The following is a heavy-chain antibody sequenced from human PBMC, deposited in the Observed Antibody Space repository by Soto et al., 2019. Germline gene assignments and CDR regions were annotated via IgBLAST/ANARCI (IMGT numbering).Heavy chain of an antibody. CDR2: ISYTGST. J-gene: IGHJ4*02. D-gene: IGHD2-21*02. CDR3: ARVCGGDCYSSRGIDY. Sequence: LSLTCTVSGGSISSGDHCWSWIRQPPGKGLEWIAYISYTGSTYYNPSLKSRVTISVDTSKNQFSLKLSSVTAADTAVYYCARVCGGDCYSSRGIDYWGQGTLVTVSS. V-gene: IGHV4-30-4*01. CDR1: GGSISSGDHC.